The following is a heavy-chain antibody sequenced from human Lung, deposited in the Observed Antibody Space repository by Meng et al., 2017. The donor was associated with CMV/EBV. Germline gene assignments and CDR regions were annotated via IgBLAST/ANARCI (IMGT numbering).Heavy chain of an antibody. D-gene: IGHD1-1*01. V-gene: IGHV4-34*01. CDR2: IDHSGTT. CDR3: ARGRPRYYWSFYYDS. J-gene: IGHJ4*02. CDR1: VGSFSDYQ. Sequence: SETLSLTCAVYVGSFSDYQWNWIRQPPGKWLEWIGEIDHSGTTNYNPSLKSRVTISVDTSNSQFSLKLSSVTAADTAVYYCARGRPRYYWSFYYDSWGQGTLVXVSS.